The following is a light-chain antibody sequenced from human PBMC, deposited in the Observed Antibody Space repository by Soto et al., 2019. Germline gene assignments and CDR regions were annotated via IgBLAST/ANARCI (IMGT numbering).Light chain of an antibody. CDR1: QGIASY. CDR2: AAS. CDR3: QQLTSYFT. J-gene: IGKJ3*01. Sequence: IQLTQSPSSLSASVGDRVTITCRASQGIASYLAWYQQKPGKAPKLLIYAASSLQSGVPSRFRGSGSGTDFTLTITSLQPEDFATYYCQQLTSYFTFCPGTKVDI. V-gene: IGKV1-9*01.